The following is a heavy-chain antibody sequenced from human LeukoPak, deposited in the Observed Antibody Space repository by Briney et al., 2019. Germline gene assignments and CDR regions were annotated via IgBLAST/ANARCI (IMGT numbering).Heavy chain of an antibody. V-gene: IGHV4-59*01. CDR2: IYYSGST. Sequence: SEALSLTCTVSGGSISSYYWSWIRQPPGKGLEWIGYIYYSGSTNYNPSLKSRVTISVDTPKNQFSLKLRSVTAAHTAVYYCARAYDTWAFAIWGQGTMVTVS. J-gene: IGHJ3*02. CDR3: ARAYDTWAFAI. CDR1: GGSISSYY. D-gene: IGHD3-9*01.